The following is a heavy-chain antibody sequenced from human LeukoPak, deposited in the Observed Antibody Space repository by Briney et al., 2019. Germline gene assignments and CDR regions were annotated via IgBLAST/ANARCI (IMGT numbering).Heavy chain of an antibody. D-gene: IGHD3-22*01. V-gene: IGHV4-39*07. Sequence: SETLSLTCTVSGGSISSTTYYWGWIRQPPGKGLEWIGSIYYSGSTYYSPSLKSRVTISVNTSKKQFSLKLSSVTAADTAVYYCARDRGHRAYDSSGYYFDYWGQGTLVTVSS. CDR1: GGSISSTTYY. CDR3: ARDRGHRAYDSSGYYFDY. CDR2: IYYSGST. J-gene: IGHJ4*02.